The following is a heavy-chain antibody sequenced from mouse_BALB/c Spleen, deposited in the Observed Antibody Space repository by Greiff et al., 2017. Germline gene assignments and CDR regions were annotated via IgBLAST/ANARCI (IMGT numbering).Heavy chain of an antibody. CDR3: ARSGLLLLRGYFDY. D-gene: IGHD1-2*01. CDR1: GFNIKDYY. Sequence: VQLKESGAELVRPGALVKLSCKASGFNIKDYYMHWVKQRPEQGLEWIGWIDPENGNTIYDPKFQGKASITADTSSNTAYLQLSSLTSEDTAVYYCARSGLLLLRGYFDYWGQGTTLTVSS. V-gene: IGHV14-1*02. J-gene: IGHJ2*01. CDR2: IDPENGNT.